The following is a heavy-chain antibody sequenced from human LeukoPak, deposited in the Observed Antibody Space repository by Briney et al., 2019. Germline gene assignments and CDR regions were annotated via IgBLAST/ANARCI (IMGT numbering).Heavy chain of an antibody. CDR3: ARSSYQYDSSANY. J-gene: IGHJ4*02. V-gene: IGHV3-7*04. CDR1: GFTVNSNY. Sequence: PGGSLRLSCAASGFTVNSNYMSWVRQAPGKGLEWVANIKQDGSEKYYVDSVKGRFTISRDNAKNSLYLQMNSLRAEDTAVYYCARSSYQYDSSANYWGQGTLVTVSS. CDR2: IKQDGSEK. D-gene: IGHD3-22*01.